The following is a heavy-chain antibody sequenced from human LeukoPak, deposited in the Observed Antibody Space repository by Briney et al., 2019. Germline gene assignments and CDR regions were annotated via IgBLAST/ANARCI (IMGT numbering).Heavy chain of an antibody. Sequence: ASVKVSCKASGYTYTGYYMHWVRQAPGQGLEWMEWINPDSGGTNYAQKFQGRVTMTRDTSISTAYMELSRLRSDDTAVYYCARGDYYDSSGYYLDYWGQGTLVTVSS. J-gene: IGHJ4*02. D-gene: IGHD3-22*01. V-gene: IGHV1-2*02. CDR2: INPDSGGT. CDR3: ARGDYYDSSGYYLDY. CDR1: GYTYTGYY.